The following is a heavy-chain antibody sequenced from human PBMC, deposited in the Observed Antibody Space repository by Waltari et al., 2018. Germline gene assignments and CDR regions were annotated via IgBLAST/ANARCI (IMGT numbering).Heavy chain of an antibody. J-gene: IGHJ4*02. D-gene: IGHD5-18*01. Sequence: DVQLAESGGGLVHPGGSLRLSCAASGFTVSSTHMSGVRQSPGKGLEWVSVMYPPGSSYNADAVEGRFSISRDISQNTVHLQMNNLRLEDTAIYYCARARDEHTAMVFFDLWGQGTVVTVSS. CDR1: GFTVSSTH. CDR2: MYPPGSS. V-gene: IGHV3-66*02. CDR3: ARARDEHTAMVFFDL.